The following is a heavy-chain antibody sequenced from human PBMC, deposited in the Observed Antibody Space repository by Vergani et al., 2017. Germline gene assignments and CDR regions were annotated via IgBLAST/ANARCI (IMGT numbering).Heavy chain of an antibody. CDR2: IWYDGSNK. J-gene: IGHJ5*02. CDR1: GFTFSSYG. V-gene: IGHV3-33*01. D-gene: IGHD3-3*01. CDR3: ARDGDFWSAYFSSTNWFDP. Sequence: QVQLVESGGGVVQPGRSLRLSCAASGFTFSSYGMHWVRQAPGKGLEWVAVIWYDGSNKYYADSVKGRFTISRDNSKNTLYLQMNSLSAEDTAVYYCARDGDFWSAYFSSTNWFDPWGQGTLVTVSS.